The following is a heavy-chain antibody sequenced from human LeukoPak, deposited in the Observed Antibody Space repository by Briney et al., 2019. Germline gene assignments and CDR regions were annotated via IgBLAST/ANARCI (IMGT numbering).Heavy chain of an antibody. J-gene: IGHJ4*02. CDR2: IYPGDSDT. Sequence: GESLKISCKGSGYNFATYWIGWVRPMPGKDLEWMGIIYPGDSDTRYSPSFQGQVTISADKSISTAYLLWSSLKASDTAMYYCARLLTGSRDYWGQGTLVTVSS. CDR1: GYNFATYW. D-gene: IGHD1-26*01. CDR3: ARLLTGSRDY. V-gene: IGHV5-51*01.